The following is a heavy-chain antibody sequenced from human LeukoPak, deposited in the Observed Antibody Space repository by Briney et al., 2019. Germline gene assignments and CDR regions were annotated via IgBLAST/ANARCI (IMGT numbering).Heavy chain of an antibody. CDR2: IHYSGST. CDR3: ARGSTLYYDILTGYYTPGPFDI. D-gene: IGHD3-9*01. CDR1: VGSVSSAGYY. Sequence: PSETLSLTCTVSVGSVSSAGYYGSWTRQPPGKGLEFIGYIHYSGSTNYNPSLKSRVTISVDTYKNQFSLKLSSMTAADTAVYYCARGSTLYYDILTGYYTPGPFDIWGQGTMFTVSS. V-gene: IGHV4-61*08. J-gene: IGHJ3*02.